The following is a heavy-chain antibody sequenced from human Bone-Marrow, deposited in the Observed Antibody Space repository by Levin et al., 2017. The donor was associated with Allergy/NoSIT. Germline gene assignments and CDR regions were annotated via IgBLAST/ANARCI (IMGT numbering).Heavy chain of an antibody. V-gene: IGHV3-11*01. D-gene: IGHD1-1*01. CDR1: GSGFTFSDHY. J-gene: IGHJ4*02. CDR3: ARPHYNSLDS. CDR2: ISGSGSTI. Sequence: GESLKISCAASGSGFTFSDHYMTWIRQAPGKGLESISYISGSGSTIYHADSVKGRFTISRDNAKNSVYLQMNSLRAEDTAVYYCARPHYNSLDSWGQGTLVTVSS.